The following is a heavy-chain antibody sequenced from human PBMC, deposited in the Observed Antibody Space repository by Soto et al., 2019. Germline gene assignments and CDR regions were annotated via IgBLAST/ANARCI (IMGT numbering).Heavy chain of an antibody. V-gene: IGHV6-1*01. CDR1: GDSVSSNSAA. J-gene: IGHJ4*02. CDR2: TYYRSKWYN. D-gene: IGHD6-19*01. Sequence: QTLSLTCAISGDSVSSNSAAWNWIRQSASRGLEWLGRTYYRSKWYNDYAESVKSRITINPDTSKNQFSLHLNSVTPEDTAVYYCARDPPDSPSAFDDWGQGTLLTVSS. CDR3: ARDPPDSPSAFDD.